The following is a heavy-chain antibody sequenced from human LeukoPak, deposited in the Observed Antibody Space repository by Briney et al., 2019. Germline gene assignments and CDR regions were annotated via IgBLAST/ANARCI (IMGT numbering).Heavy chain of an antibody. J-gene: IGHJ3*02. V-gene: IGHV3-23*01. CDR3: AKGGIVHPFDI. CDR2: NGRGGST. CDR1: GLTFNNAW. Sequence: GGSLRLSCAASGLTFNNAWMSWVRQTPGKRLEWVSGNGRGGSTYYADSVKGRFTISRDNSKNTLYLQMNSLRAEDTAVYYCAKGGIVHPFDIWGQGTMVTVSS. D-gene: IGHD1-26*01.